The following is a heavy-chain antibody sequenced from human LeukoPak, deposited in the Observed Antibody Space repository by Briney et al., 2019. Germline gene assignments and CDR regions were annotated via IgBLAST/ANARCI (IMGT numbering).Heavy chain of an antibody. CDR1: GCTFDNYA. J-gene: IGHJ4*02. CDR3: AKESPPYDFWSGYYTRGYFDY. V-gene: IGHV3-43D*04. CDR2: IIRDGGRT. Sequence: GGSLRLSCAASGCTFDNYAMHWVRQAPGKGLEWVSLIIRDGGRTYYADTVKGRFTISRDNSKNSLYLQLNSLRAEDTALYYCAKESPPYDFWSGYYTRGYFDYWGQGTLVTVSS. D-gene: IGHD3-3*01.